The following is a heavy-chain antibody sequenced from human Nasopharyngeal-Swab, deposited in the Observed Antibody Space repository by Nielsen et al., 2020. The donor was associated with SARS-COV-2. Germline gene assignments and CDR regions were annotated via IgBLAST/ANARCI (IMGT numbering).Heavy chain of an antibody. CDR2: IYNSGNT. Sequence: WIRQPSGKGLEWIGYIYNSGNTDHNPSLKSRIIISVDTSENQFSLKLSSVTAADTAVYYCARTFPFCSSTNCPNWFDPWGQGTLVTVSS. D-gene: IGHD2-2*01. V-gene: IGHV4-31*02. J-gene: IGHJ5*02. CDR3: ARTFPFCSSTNCPNWFDP.